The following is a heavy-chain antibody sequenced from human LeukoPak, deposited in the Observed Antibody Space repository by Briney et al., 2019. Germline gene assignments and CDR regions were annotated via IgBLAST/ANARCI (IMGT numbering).Heavy chain of an antibody. J-gene: IGHJ4*02. D-gene: IGHD6-13*01. CDR1: GFTFSSYA. V-gene: IGHV3-30-3*01. Sequence: PGGSVSLSCAASGFTFSSYAMHWVRQAPGKGLEGVGVISYDGSNKYYADSVRGGFTISRDNSKNTLYLQRNSLRAEDTAGYYCARGGCIAAAGTPYYFDYWGQGTLVTVSS. CDR2: ISYDGSNK. CDR3: ARGGCIAAAGTPYYFDY.